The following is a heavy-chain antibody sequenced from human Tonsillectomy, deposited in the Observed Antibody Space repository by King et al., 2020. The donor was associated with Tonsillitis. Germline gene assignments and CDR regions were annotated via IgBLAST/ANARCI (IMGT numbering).Heavy chain of an antibody. CDR3: GRYEGGVFDL. V-gene: IGHV4-31*03. D-gene: IGHD2-15*01. CDR1: VGSLSGGAYY. J-gene: IGHJ5*02. Sequence: QLQESGPGLVKPSQTLSLTCTVSVGSLSGGAYYWSWIRQHPGKGLEWIGYISDSGNTYYNPSLKRRFSITVDTSKNQFSLKLSSVTAADTAVYYCGRYEGGVFDLWGQGTLVTVSS. CDR2: ISDSGNT.